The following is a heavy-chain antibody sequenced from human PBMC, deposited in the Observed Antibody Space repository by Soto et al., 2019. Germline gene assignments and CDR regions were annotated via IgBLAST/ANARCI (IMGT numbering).Heavy chain of an antibody. D-gene: IGHD1-26*01. V-gene: IGHV6-1*01. CDR1: GDSVSSYTAT. J-gene: IGHJ4*02. CDR2: TYYRSKWFN. CDR3: AREMGPKTDF. Sequence: SQTLSLTCVISGDSVSSYTATWNWIRQSPSRGLEWLGRTYYRSKWFNDYAPSVRSRITINPDTSKNHFSLQLNSVTPEDTAGYYCAREMGPKTDFWGQGTLVTVSS.